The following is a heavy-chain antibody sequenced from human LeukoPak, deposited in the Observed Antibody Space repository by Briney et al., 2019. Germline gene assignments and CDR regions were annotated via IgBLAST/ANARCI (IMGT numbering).Heavy chain of an antibody. CDR1: GYTFTGYY. CDR3: ARVYSIRSFDY. Sequence: ASVKVSCQASGYTFTGYYMHWVRQAPGQGVECMGWINPNSGDTNYAPKFQGRVTMTRDTSTNTAYMELTRLTSDDSAVYYCARVYSIRSFDYWGQGTLVTVSS. V-gene: IGHV1-2*02. J-gene: IGHJ4*02. CDR2: INPNSGDT. D-gene: IGHD2-15*01.